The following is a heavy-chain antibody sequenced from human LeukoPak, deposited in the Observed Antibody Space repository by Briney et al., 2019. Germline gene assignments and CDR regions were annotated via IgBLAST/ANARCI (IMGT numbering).Heavy chain of an antibody. J-gene: IGHJ4*02. V-gene: IGHV3-7*05. Sequence: AGGSLRLSCAASGFTFSSYWMDWVRQAPGKGLEWVAIIKSDGSDKYYVDSVEGRFTVSKDNAKNSLYLQMNSLRAEDTAMYYCARNRGGGSGYSDYWGQGTLVTVSS. D-gene: IGHD3-22*01. CDR3: ARNRGGGSGYSDY. CDR2: IKSDGSDK. CDR1: GFTFSSYW.